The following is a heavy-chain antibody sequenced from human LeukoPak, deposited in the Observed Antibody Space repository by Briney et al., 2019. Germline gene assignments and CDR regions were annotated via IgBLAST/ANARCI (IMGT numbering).Heavy chain of an antibody. D-gene: IGHD2-2*01. CDR2: IITSAGST. Sequence: ASVKVSCKASGYTFTSYYMHWVRQAPGQGLEWMGLIITSAGSTTYAQNFQGRVTLTRDTSTSTVYMEMSSLRSEDTAVYYCARGTVVPAAGPGRYDHYVMDVWGQGTTVTVSS. J-gene: IGHJ6*02. CDR1: GYTFTSYY. V-gene: IGHV1-46*01. CDR3: ARGTVVPAAGPGRYDHYVMDV.